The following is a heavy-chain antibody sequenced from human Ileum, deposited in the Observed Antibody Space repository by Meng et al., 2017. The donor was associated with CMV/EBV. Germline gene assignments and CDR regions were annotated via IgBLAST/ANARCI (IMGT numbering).Heavy chain of an antibody. CDR1: GDSVSSNIAA. CDR2: TYYRSKWYD. V-gene: IGHV6-1*01. D-gene: IGHD4/OR15-4a*01. CDR3: AREMGAHDY. J-gene: IGHJ4*02. Sequence: QVQLQQSGPGLVKPSQTLSLTCAISGDSVSSNIAAWSWIRQSPSRGLEWLGRTYYRSKWYDDYAVSVKSRVTITPDTSKNQFSLHLNSVSPEDTAIYFCAREMGAHDYWGQGTLVTVFS.